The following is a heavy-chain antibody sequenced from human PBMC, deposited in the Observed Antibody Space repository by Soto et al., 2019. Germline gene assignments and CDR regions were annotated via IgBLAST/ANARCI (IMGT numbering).Heavy chain of an antibody. D-gene: IGHD5-12*01. J-gene: IGHJ4*02. CDR1: GGSISSSSYY. CDR3: ARHLYSGYDPVDY. CDR2: IYYSGST. V-gene: IGHV4-39*01. Sequence: SETLSLTCTVSGGSISSSSYYWGWIRQPPGKGLEWIGSIYYSGSTYYNPSLKSRVTISVDTSKNQFSLKLSSVTAADTAVYYCARHLYSGYDPVDYWGQGTLVTVSS.